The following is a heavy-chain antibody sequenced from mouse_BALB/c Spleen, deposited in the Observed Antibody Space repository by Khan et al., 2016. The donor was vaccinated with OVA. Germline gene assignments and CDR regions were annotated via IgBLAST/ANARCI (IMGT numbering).Heavy chain of an antibody. V-gene: IGHV2-2*02. CDR3: ARRGYYYGRGAWFPY. CDR2: IWSGGST. Sequence: QVQLKQSGPGLVQPSQSLSITCTVSGFSLTSYGVHWVRQSPGKGLEWLGVIWSGGSTDYNAAFISRLSISKDNSKSQVFFKMNSLQPNDTAIYYCARRGYYYGRGAWFPYWGQGTLVTVSA. J-gene: IGHJ3*01. D-gene: IGHD1-1*01. CDR1: GFSLTSYG.